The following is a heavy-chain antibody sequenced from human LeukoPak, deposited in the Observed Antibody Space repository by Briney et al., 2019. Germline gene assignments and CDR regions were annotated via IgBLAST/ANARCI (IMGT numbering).Heavy chain of an antibody. D-gene: IGHD6-13*01. V-gene: IGHV4-59*01. CDR2: IYYSGST. CDR3: ARTPGEQQLVRYYYYYMDV. CDR1: GGSISSYY. J-gene: IGHJ6*03. Sequence: PSETLSLTCTVSGGSISSYYWSWIRQPPGKGLEWIGYIYYSGSTNYNPSLKSRVTISVDTSKNQFSLKLSSVTAADTAVYYCARTPGEQQLVRYYYYYMDVWGKGTTVTVSS.